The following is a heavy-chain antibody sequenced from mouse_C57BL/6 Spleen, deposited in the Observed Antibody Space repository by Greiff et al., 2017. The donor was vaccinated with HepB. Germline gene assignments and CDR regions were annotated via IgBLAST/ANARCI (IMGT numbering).Heavy chain of an antibody. D-gene: IGHD2-1*01. CDR1: GYTFTDYY. CDR3: ARWGGNYVGFAY. V-gene: IGHV1-26*01. J-gene: IGHJ3*01. CDR2: INPNNGGT. Sequence: EVQLQQSGPELVKPGASVKISCKASGYTFTDYYMNWVKQSHGKSLEWIGDINPNNGGTSYNQKFKGKATLTVDKSSSTAYMELRSLTSEDSAVYYCARWGGNYVGFAYWGQRTLVTVSA.